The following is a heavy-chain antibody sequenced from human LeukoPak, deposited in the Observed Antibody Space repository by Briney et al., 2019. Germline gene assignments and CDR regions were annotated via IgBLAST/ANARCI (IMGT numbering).Heavy chain of an antibody. V-gene: IGHV4-59*01. CDR1: GGSISSYY. Sequence: SETLSLTCTVSGGSISSYYWSWIRQPPGKGLEWIGYIYYSGSTNYNTSLKSRVTISVDTSKNQFSLKLSSVTAADTAVYYCARGRYYDSSGYGIDYWGQGTLVTVSS. CDR2: IYYSGST. CDR3: ARGRYYDSSGYGIDY. D-gene: IGHD3-22*01. J-gene: IGHJ4*02.